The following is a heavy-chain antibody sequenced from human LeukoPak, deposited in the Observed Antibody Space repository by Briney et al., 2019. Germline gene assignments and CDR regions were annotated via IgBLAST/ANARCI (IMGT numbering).Heavy chain of an antibody. CDR2: IRPTDGST. CDR3: TRTINSWFDP. V-gene: IGHV1-46*04. Sequence: ASVKISCKPSGYTFINHYIHWVRQAPGQGLEWMGVIRPTDGSTSYAQNLQGRLSMTSDTSTSTAYMELSSLRSEDTAIYYCTRTINSWFDPWGQGTPVSVSS. J-gene: IGHJ5*02. D-gene: IGHD3-9*01. CDR1: GYTFINHY.